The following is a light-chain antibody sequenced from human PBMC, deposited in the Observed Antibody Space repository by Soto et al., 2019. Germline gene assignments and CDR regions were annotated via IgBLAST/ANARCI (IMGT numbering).Light chain of an antibody. CDR1: QSVSSY. J-gene: IGKJ2*01. CDR3: QQYERPPFA. V-gene: IGKV3-11*01. CDR2: DAS. Sequence: EIVLTQSPATLSLSPGERASLSCRASQSVSSYLAWYQQKPGQAPRLLIYDASSRAAGVPDRVTGGGSGTDFTLTISGLEPDDFALYFCQQYERPPFAFGQGTKVDIK.